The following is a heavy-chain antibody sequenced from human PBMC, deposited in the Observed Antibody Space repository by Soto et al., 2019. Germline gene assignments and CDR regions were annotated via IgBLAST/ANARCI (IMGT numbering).Heavy chain of an antibody. CDR3: AREGGSYDSGGYLIRGAFDI. V-gene: IGHV4-31*03. J-gene: IGHJ3*02. CDR2: IYFRGNT. Sequence: SETLSLTCTVSGASINSGGYYWTWIRQHPEKGLEWIGNIYFRGNTYYSPSLESRLTISVDTSKNQFSLKLTSVTAADTAVYYCAREGGSYDSGGYLIRGAFDIWGQGTMVTVSS. D-gene: IGHD3-22*01. CDR1: GASINSGGYY.